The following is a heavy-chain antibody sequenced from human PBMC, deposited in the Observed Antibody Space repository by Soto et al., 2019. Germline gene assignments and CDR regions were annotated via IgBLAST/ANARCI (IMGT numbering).Heavy chain of an antibody. Sequence: ASVKVSCKASGYTFTGYYMHWVRQAPGQGLEWMGWINPNSGGTNYAQKFQGWVTMTRDTSISTAYMELSRLRSDDTAVYYCATFFWGIEGDAFDIGGQGTMVTVSS. CDR1: GYTFTGYY. CDR3: ATFFWGIEGDAFDI. CDR2: INPNSGGT. D-gene: IGHD3-16*01. J-gene: IGHJ3*02. V-gene: IGHV1-2*04.